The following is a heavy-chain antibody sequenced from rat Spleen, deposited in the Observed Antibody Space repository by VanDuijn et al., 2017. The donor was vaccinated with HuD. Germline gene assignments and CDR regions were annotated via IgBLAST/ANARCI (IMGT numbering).Heavy chain of an antibody. CDR2: ISYGDSSGHSST. J-gene: IGHJ2*01. Sequence: EVQLVESDGGLVQPGRSLKLSCAASGFTFSDYGMAWVRQAPTKGLEWVATISYGDSSGHSSTYYRDSVKGRFTISRANAKSTLYLQMDSLRSEDTATYYCARHGYDGSYYYWDYWGQGVMVTVSS. CDR3: ARHGYDGSYYYWDY. CDR1: GFTFSDYG. V-gene: IGHV5-29*01. D-gene: IGHD1-12*02.